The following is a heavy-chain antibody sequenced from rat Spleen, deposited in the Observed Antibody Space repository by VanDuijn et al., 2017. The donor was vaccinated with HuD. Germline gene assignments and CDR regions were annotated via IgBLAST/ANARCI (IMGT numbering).Heavy chain of an antibody. CDR1: GFTFSSSP. CDR3: ARRHYGYTDYFDY. V-gene: IGHV5-46*01. CDR2: ISTGGGNT. Sequence: EVQLVESGGGLVQPGRSMKLSCAASGFTFSSSPMAWVRQAPTKGLEWVASISTGGGNTYYRDSVKGRFTISRDNAKSTLYLQMDSLGSEDTATYYCARRHYGYTDYFDYWGQGVMVTVSS. J-gene: IGHJ2*01. D-gene: IGHD1-11*01.